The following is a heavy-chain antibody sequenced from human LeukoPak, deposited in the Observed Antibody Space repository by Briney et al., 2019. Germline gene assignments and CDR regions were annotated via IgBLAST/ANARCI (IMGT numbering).Heavy chain of an antibody. CDR3: ARKELLSAFDI. Sequence: GGSLRLSCAASGFTVSSNYMSWVRHAPGKGLEWVSVIYSGGSTYYADSVKGRFTISRDNSKNTLYLQMNSLRAEDTAVYYCARKELLSAFDIWGQGTMVTVSS. D-gene: IGHD1-26*01. CDR2: IYSGGST. V-gene: IGHV3-53*01. CDR1: GFTVSSNY. J-gene: IGHJ3*02.